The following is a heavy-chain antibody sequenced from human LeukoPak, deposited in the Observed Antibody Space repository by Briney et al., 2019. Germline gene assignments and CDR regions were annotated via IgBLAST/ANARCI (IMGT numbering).Heavy chain of an antibody. CDR2: ISYGSTNI. V-gene: IGHV3-21*05. D-gene: IGHD1-26*01. CDR3: ARRWYTGTYYYFDL. CDR1: GFTFSRYS. Sequence: GGSLRLSCAASGFTFSRYSMHWVRQAPGRGLEWVSYISYGSTNINYADSVKGRFTISRVNAKSTLYLEMDSLRAEDTAIYYCARRWYTGTYYYFDLWGQGTLVTVSS. J-gene: IGHJ4*02.